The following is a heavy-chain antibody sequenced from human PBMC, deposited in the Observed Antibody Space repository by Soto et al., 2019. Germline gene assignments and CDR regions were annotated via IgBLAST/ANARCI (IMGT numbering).Heavy chain of an antibody. Sequence: GGSLRLSCAASGFTFSNGWLSWVRQAPGKGLEWVGRIKSRDDGGATNYATTVKGRFIISRDDSKNTLYLQLNNLKPEDTAVYYCTTYIVAAATAYDHWGQGTLVTVSS. CDR1: GFTFSNGW. CDR2: IKSRDDGGAT. D-gene: IGHD6-13*01. CDR3: TTYIVAAATAYDH. J-gene: IGHJ5*02. V-gene: IGHV3-15*01.